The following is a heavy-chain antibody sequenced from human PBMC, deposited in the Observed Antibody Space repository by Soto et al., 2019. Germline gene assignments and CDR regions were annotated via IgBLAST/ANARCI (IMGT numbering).Heavy chain of an antibody. J-gene: IGHJ5*02. CDR3: AKGKPGQPAVFSS. CDR1: GFAFSNQG. CDR2: ISHDGQNI. V-gene: IGHV3-30*18. D-gene: IGHD3-10*01. Sequence: PGGSLGLSCAASGFAFSNQGMHWVRRAPGKGLEWVALISHDGQNIYYADSVKGRFAVSRDNSKNILFLQLSSLRLNDTAVYYCAKGKPGQPAVFSSWGMGTMVTVSS.